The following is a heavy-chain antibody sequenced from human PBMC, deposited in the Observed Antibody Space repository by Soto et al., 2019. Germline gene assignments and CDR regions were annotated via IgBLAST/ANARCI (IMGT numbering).Heavy chain of an antibody. J-gene: IGHJ6*02. D-gene: IGHD5-12*01. CDR2: ISSSSSYI. V-gene: IGHV3-21*01. CDR1: GFTFSSYS. CDR3: ARDLFEMATTYYYYGMDV. Sequence: EVQLVESGGGLVKPGGSLRLSCAASGFTFSSYSMNWVGQAPGKGLEWVSSISSSSSYIYYADSVKGRFTISRDNAKNSLYLQMNSLRAEDTAVYYCARDLFEMATTYYYYGMDVWGQGTTVTVSS.